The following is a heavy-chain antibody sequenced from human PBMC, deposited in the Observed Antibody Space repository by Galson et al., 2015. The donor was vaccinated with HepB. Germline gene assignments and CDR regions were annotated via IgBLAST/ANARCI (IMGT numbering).Heavy chain of an antibody. CDR3: ARDPGAVKVRGYLYYYYGMDV. D-gene: IGHD3-10*01. J-gene: IGHJ6*02. CDR1: GGSISSSSYY. Sequence: LTCTVSGGSISSSSYYWGWIRQPPGKGLEWIGSIYYSGSTYYNPSLKSRVTISVDTSKNQFSLKLSSVTAADTAVYYCARDPGAVKVRGYLYYYYGMDVWGQGTTVTVSS. CDR2: IYYSGST. V-gene: IGHV4-39*07.